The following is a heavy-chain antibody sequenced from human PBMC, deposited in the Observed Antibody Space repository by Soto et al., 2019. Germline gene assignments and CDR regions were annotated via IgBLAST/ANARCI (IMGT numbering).Heavy chain of an antibody. CDR2: LSGSGGNT. J-gene: IGHJ6*02. CDR1: GFTFSNYA. CDR3: HPPTGGINPLAYYNCGLDV. Sequence: EVQLLESGGGLVQPGGSLRLSCAASGFTFSNYAMSWVRQAPGKGLEWVSSLSGSGGNTYYADSVKGRFTISRDNSKNTLYLQMNSLRAEDTAVYYCHPPTGGINPLAYYNCGLDVWGRGTTVTVSS. V-gene: IGHV3-23*01. D-gene: IGHD1-26*01.